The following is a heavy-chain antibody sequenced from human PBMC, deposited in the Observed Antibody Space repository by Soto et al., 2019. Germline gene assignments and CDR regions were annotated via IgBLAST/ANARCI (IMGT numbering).Heavy chain of an antibody. D-gene: IGHD5-18*01. CDR3: ARGLQLRYYYNGMDV. CDR2: ISAYNGNT. V-gene: IGHV1-18*01. J-gene: IGHJ6*02. Sequence: ASVKVSCKASGYTFTSYGISWVRQAPGQGLEWMGWISAYNGNTNYAQKLQGRVTMTTDTSTSTAYMELRSLRSDDTAVYYCARGLQLRYYYNGMDVWGQGTTVTVSS. CDR1: GYTFTSYG.